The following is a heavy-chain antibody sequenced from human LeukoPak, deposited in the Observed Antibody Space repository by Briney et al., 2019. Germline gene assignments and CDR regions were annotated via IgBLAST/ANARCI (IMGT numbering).Heavy chain of an antibody. V-gene: IGHV3-11*01. D-gene: IGHD6-13*01. Sequence: GGSLRLSCAASGFTFSDYYMSWIRQAPGKGLEWVSYISSSGSTIYYADSVKGRFTISRDNAKNSLYLQMNSLRAEDTAVYYCARDHLWAAAEKGGMDVWGQGTTVTVSS. J-gene: IGHJ6*02. CDR1: GFTFSDYY. CDR3: ARDHLWAAAEKGGMDV. CDR2: ISSSGSTI.